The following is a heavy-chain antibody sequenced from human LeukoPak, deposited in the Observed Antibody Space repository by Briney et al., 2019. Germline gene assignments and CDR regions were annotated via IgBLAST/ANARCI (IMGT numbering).Heavy chain of an antibody. CDR2: INHSGST. Sequence: KSSETLSLTCAVYGGSFSGYYWSWIRQPPGKGLEWIGEINHSGSTNYNPSLKSRVTISVDTSKNQFSLKLSSVTAADTAVYYCARHFAFSYYYMDVWGKGTTVTVSS. CDR1: GGSFSGYY. CDR3: ARHFAFSYYYMDV. J-gene: IGHJ6*03. D-gene: IGHD3-3*02. V-gene: IGHV4-34*01.